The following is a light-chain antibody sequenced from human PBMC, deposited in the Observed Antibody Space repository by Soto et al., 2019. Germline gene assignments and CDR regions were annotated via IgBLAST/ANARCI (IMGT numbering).Light chain of an antibody. CDR1: QGISGF. V-gene: IGKV1-9*01. J-gene: IGKJ1*01. Sequence: DIPLTQSPSFLSASVGDRVTITCRASQGISGFLAWYQQKPGKALKLLIHGASTLQSGVPSRFSGSGSGTEFTLTISSLQPEDFATYYCQQLNTYLGTFGQGTKVEIK. CDR2: GAS. CDR3: QQLNTYLGT.